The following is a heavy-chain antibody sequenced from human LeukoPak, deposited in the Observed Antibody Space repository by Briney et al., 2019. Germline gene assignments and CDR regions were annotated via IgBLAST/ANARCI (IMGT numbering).Heavy chain of an antibody. CDR2: IYSGGST. CDR3: AKVGYCSSTSCYWGHDAFDI. D-gene: IGHD2-2*01. V-gene: IGHV3-53*01. CDR1: GFTVSSNY. Sequence: PGGSLRLSCAASGFTVSSNYMSWVRQAPGKGLEWVSVIYSGGSTYYADSVKGRFTISRGNSKNTLYLQMNSLRAEDTAIYYCAKVGYCSSTSCYWGHDAFDIWGQGQWSPSLQ. J-gene: IGHJ3*02.